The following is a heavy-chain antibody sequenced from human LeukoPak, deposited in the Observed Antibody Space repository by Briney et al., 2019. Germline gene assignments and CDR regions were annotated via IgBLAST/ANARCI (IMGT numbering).Heavy chain of an antibody. J-gene: IGHJ5*02. CDR2: IYSGGST. Sequence: GGSLRLSCAASGFTVSSNYMSWVRQAPGKGLEWVSVIYSGGSTYYPDSVKGRFTISRDNSKNTLYLQMNSLRAEDTAVYYCARGQGDYGGNWFDPWGQGTLVTVSS. V-gene: IGHV3-53*01. CDR1: GFTVSSNY. D-gene: IGHD4-17*01. CDR3: ARGQGDYGGNWFDP.